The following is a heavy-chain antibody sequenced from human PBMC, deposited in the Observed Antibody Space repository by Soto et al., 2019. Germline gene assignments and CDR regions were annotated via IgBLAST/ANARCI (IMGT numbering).Heavy chain of an antibody. CDR3: ARWDHDYGYLDV. CDR1: GDSVSSNRGA. Sequence: SQTLSLTCDISGDSVSSNRGAWTWIRQSPSRGLEWLGRTYYRSKWYNEYGLSVKSRITINADTCKNQFSLQLNSVTPEDAAVYYCARWDHDYGYLDVWGLGTTVTLSS. CDR2: TYYRSKWYN. D-gene: IGHD4-17*01. J-gene: IGHJ6*02. V-gene: IGHV6-1*01.